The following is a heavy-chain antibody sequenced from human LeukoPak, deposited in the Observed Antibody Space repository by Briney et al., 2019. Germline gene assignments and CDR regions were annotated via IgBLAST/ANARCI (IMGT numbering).Heavy chain of an antibody. V-gene: IGHV3-21*04. Sequence: PGGSLRLSCAASGFTFSSYSMNWVRQAPGKGLEWVSSISSSSSYIYYADSVKGRFTISRDNAKNSLYLQMNSLRAEDTAVYYCARDSQAGATIGYWGQGTLVTVSS. J-gene: IGHJ4*02. CDR1: GFTFSSYS. CDR3: ARDSQAGATIGY. D-gene: IGHD1-26*01. CDR2: ISSSSSYI.